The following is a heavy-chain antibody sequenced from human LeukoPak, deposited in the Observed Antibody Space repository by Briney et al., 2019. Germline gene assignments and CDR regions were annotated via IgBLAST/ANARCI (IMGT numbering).Heavy chain of an antibody. V-gene: IGHV1-69*04. CDR3: ARGDYYDSSGYPDY. Sequence: SVKVSCKASGGTFSSYAISWVRQAPGQGLEWMGRIIPILGLANYAQKFQGRVTITADKSTSTAYMELSSLRSEDTAVYYCARGDYYDSSGYPDYWGQGTLVTVSS. D-gene: IGHD3-22*01. CDR2: IIPILGLA. CDR1: GGTFSSYA. J-gene: IGHJ4*02.